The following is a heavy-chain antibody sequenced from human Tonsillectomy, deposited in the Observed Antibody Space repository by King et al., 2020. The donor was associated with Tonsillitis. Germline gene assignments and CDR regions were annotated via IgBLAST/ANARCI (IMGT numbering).Heavy chain of an antibody. CDR3: ARGSAGTNDYGDYVPGRFDP. J-gene: IGHJ5*02. CDR2: IYYSGST. D-gene: IGHD4-17*01. Sequence: VQLQESGPGLVKPSQTLSLTCTVSGGSISSGDYYWSWIRQPPGKGLEWIGYIYYSGSTYFNPSLKSRVTISVDTSKNQFSLKLSSVTAADTAVYYCARGSAGTNDYGDYVPGRFDPWGQGTLVTVSS. V-gene: IGHV4-30-4*01. CDR1: GGSISSGDYY.